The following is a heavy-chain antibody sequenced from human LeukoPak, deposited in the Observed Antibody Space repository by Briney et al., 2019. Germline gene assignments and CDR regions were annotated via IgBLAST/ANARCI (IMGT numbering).Heavy chain of an antibody. CDR3: ARDDGYNLVEGY. Sequence: SVKVSCEASGGTFSSYAISWVRQAPGQGLEWMGRIIPIFGTANYAQKFQGRVTITTDESTSTAYMELSSLRSEDTAVYYCARDDGYNLVEGYWGQGTLVTVSS. J-gene: IGHJ4*02. CDR1: GGTFSSYA. D-gene: IGHD5-24*01. CDR2: IIPIFGTA. V-gene: IGHV1-69*05.